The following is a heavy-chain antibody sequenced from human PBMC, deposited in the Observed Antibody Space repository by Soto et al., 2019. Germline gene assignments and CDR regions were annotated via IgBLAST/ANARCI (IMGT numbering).Heavy chain of an antibody. D-gene: IGHD6-19*01. CDR2: IKSKTDGGTT. CDR3: TTDTLFVPSYSSGWYLTFHY. Sequence: GGSLRLSCAASGFTFSNAWMNWVRQAPGKGLEWVGRIKSKTDGGTTDYAAPVKGRFTISRDDSKNTLYLQMNSLKTEDTAVYYCTTDTLFVPSYSSGWYLTFHYWGQGTLVTVSS. J-gene: IGHJ4*02. CDR1: GFTFSNAW. V-gene: IGHV3-15*07.